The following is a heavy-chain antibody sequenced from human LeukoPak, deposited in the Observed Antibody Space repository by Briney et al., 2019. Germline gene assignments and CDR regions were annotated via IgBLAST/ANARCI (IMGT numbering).Heavy chain of an antibody. Sequence: VASVKVSCKVSGYTLTELSMHWMRQAPGKGLEWMGGFDPEDGETIYAQKFQGRVTMTEDTSTDTAYMELSSLRSEDTAVYYCATDRGHSYGHFDYWGQGTLVTVSS. D-gene: IGHD5-18*01. CDR1: GYTLTELS. CDR2: FDPEDGET. J-gene: IGHJ4*02. V-gene: IGHV1-24*01. CDR3: ATDRGHSYGHFDY.